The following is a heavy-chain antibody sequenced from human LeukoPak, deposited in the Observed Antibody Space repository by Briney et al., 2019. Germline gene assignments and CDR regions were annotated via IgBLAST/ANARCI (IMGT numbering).Heavy chain of an antibody. Sequence: GGSLRLSCAASGFTSSSYAMSWVRQAPGKGLEWVSAISGSGGSTYYADSVKGRFTISRDNSKNTLYLQINSLRAEDTAVYYCAKNFWSDKYYYYYMDVWGKGTTVTVSS. CDR1: GFTSSSYA. J-gene: IGHJ6*03. D-gene: IGHD3-3*01. CDR3: AKNFWSDKYYYYYMDV. V-gene: IGHV3-23*01. CDR2: ISGSGGST.